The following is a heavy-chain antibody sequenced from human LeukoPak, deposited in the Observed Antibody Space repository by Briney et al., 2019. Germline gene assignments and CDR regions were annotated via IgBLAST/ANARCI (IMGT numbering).Heavy chain of an antibody. Sequence: SETLSLTCTVSGGSISSYYWSWIRQHPGKGLEWIGYIYYSGSTYYNPSLKSRVTISVDTSKNQFSLKLSSVTAADTAVYYCARGQEMATTRYFDLWGRGTLVTVSS. CDR1: GGSISSYY. J-gene: IGHJ2*01. V-gene: IGHV4-59*06. CDR3: ARGQEMATTRYFDL. D-gene: IGHD5-24*01. CDR2: IYYSGST.